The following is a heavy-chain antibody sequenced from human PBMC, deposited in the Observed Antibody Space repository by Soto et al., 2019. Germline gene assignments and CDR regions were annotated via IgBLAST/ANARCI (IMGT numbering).Heavy chain of an antibody. J-gene: IGHJ4*02. CDR2: IYYSGST. V-gene: IGHV4-59*01. D-gene: IGHD4-17*01. Sequence: WETLSLTCTVSGGSISSYYWSWIRQPPGKGLEWIGYIYYSGSTNYNPSLKSRVTISVDTSKNQFSLKLSSVTAADTAVYYCARGEGTTTVVTFDYWGQGTLVTVSS. CDR3: ARGEGTTTVVTFDY. CDR1: GGSISSYY.